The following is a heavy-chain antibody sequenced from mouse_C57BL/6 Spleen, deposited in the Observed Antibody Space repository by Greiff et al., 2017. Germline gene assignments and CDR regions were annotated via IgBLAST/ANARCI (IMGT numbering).Heavy chain of an antibody. Sequence: QVQLQQSGAELVKPGASVKISCKASGYAFSGYWMNWVKQRPGKGLEWIGQIYPGDGDTNYNGKFKGKATLTADKSSSTAYMQLSSLTSEDSAVYFCARFHYGSSYGYWGQGTTLTVSS. D-gene: IGHD1-1*01. CDR2: IYPGDGDT. CDR1: GYAFSGYW. J-gene: IGHJ2*01. V-gene: IGHV1-80*01. CDR3: ARFHYGSSYGY.